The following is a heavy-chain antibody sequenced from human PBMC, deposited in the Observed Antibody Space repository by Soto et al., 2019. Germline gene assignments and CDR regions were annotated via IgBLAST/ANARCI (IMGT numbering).Heavy chain of an antibody. V-gene: IGHV3-23*01. CDR1: GFTFSSYA. D-gene: IGHD3-10*01. Sequence: GGSLRLSCAASGFTFSSYALGWVRQAPGRWLECVSAISGSGVSTFYADSVKGRFTISRDTSKNTLYLQMNTLTAEDTAVYYCAKDHRIWGRLVEYMDVWGQGXTVPST. CDR2: ISGSGVST. CDR3: AKDHRIWGRLVEYMDV. J-gene: IGHJ6*02.